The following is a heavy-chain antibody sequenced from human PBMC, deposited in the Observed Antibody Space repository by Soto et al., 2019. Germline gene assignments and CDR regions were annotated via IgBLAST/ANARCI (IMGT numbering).Heavy chain of an antibody. Sequence: PWGPLRLSCAVSVLTFGNAWMSWVRQAPGKGLEWIGRIKSKIDGAATDHAAPVKGRFTISRDDSKDTLYLQMDSLRTEDSAVYYCATGRLAKGFYAMDIWGQGTAVTVSS. CDR3: ATGRLAKGFYAMDI. J-gene: IGHJ6*02. V-gene: IGHV3-15*01. CDR2: IKSKIDGAAT. CDR1: VLTFGNAW.